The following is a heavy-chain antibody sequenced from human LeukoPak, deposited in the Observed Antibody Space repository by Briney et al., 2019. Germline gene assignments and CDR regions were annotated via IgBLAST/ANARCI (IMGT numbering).Heavy chain of an antibody. CDR3: ARHIIAAAGHSFDY. V-gene: IGHV4-39*01. CDR2: IYYSGST. D-gene: IGHD6-13*01. Sequence: PSETLSLTCTVSGGSISSSSYYWGWIRQPPGKGLEWIGSIYYSGSTYYNPSLKSRVTISVDTSKNQFSLKLSSVTAADTAVYYCARHIIAAAGHSFDYWGQGTLVTVSS. J-gene: IGHJ4*02. CDR1: GGSISSSSYY.